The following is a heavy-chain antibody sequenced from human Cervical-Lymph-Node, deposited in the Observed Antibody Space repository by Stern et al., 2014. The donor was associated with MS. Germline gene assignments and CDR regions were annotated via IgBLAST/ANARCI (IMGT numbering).Heavy chain of an antibody. CDR1: GYTLTSYA. J-gene: IGHJ1*01. CDR3: ATGLSTISFLIRH. V-gene: IGHV1-3*01. Sequence: QVQLVQSGAEVKKPGASVKVSCKASGYTLTSYAMQWVRQAPGQGLEWMGRINAGNGDTNYAQKVQGRVTVTRDTAANTAYRELSRLTSEDTAVYYCATGLSTISFLIRHGGQGTLVTVSS. D-gene: IGHD2-2*01. CDR2: INAGNGDT.